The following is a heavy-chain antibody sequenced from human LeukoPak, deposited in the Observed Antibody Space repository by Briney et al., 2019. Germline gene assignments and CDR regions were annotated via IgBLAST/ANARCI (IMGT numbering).Heavy chain of an antibody. Sequence: SETLSLTCAVSGDSIISHYWSWIRQPPGGGLEWIGYMYYTGYTKYNPSLKSRVSMSVDVSQNHFSLKLTSVTAADTAVYYCAKARFTAEDAFDVWGQGSMVTVSS. CDR3: AKARFTAEDAFDV. D-gene: IGHD1-14*01. V-gene: IGHV4-59*11. J-gene: IGHJ3*01. CDR2: MYYTGYT. CDR1: GDSIISHY.